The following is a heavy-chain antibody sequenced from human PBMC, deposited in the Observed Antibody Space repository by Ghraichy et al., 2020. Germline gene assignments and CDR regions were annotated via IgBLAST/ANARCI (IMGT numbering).Heavy chain of an antibody. D-gene: IGHD6-19*01. CDR1: GGSFSGYY. CDR3: ARFAPKQWLAPNDRPNFDY. V-gene: IGHV4-34*01. J-gene: IGHJ4*02. CDR2: INHSGST. Sequence: SETLSLTCAVYGGSFSGYYWSWIRQPPGKGLEWIGEINHSGSTNYNPSLKSRVTISVDTSKNQFSLKLSSVTAADTAVYYCARFAPKQWLAPNDRPNFDYWGQGTLVTVSS.